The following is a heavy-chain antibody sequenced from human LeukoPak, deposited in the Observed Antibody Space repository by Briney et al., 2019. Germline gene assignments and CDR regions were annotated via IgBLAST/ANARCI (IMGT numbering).Heavy chain of an antibody. CDR3: ATIRDGMGTDYDFWSGYYVAGYFDY. V-gene: IGHV4-39*01. CDR2: IYYSGST. CDR1: GGSISSSSYY. D-gene: IGHD3-3*01. Sequence: PSETLSLTCTVSGGSISSSSYYWGWIRQPPGKGLEWIGSIYYSGSTYYNPSLKSRVTISADTSKNQFSLKLSSVTAADTAVYYCATIRDGMGTDYDFWSGYYVAGYFDYWGQGTLVTVSS. J-gene: IGHJ4*02.